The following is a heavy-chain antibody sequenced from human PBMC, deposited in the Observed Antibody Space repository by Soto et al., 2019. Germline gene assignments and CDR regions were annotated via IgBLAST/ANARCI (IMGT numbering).Heavy chain of an antibody. CDR1: GYSISSGYY. CDR2: IYHSGST. V-gene: IGHV4-38-2*02. J-gene: IGHJ6*02. Sequence: SETLSLTCTVSGYSISSGYYWGWIRQPPGKGLEWIGSIYHSGSTYYNPSLKSRVTISVDTSKNQFSLKLSSVTAADTAVYYCARGLKVPAAVTGDHGMDVWGQGTTVTVSS. CDR3: ARGLKVPAAVTGDHGMDV. D-gene: IGHD2-2*01.